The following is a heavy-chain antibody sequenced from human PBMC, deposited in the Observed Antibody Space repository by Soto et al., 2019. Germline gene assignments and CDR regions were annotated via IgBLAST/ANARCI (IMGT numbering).Heavy chain of an antibody. CDR2: INPNSGGT. CDR1: GYTFTCYY. D-gene: IGHD3-10*01. CDR3: ARARGYYGSGSYFAFDP. Sequence: ASVKVSCKASGYTFTCYYMHWVRQAPGQGLEWMGWINPNSGGTNYAQKFQGWVTMTRDTSISTAYMELSRLRSDDTAVYYCARARGYYGSGSYFAFDPWGQGTLVTVSS. J-gene: IGHJ5*02. V-gene: IGHV1-2*04.